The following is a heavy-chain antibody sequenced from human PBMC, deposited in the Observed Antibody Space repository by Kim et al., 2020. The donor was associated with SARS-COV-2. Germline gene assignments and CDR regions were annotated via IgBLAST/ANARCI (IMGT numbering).Heavy chain of an antibody. CDR1: GFTFSSYA. Sequence: GGSLRLSCAASGFTFSSYAMHWVRQAPGKGLEWVAVISYDGSNKYYADSVKGRFTISRDNSKNTLNLQMNSLRAEDTAVYYCARDLLLGFGETPLAYWGQGTLGTVSS. CDR2: ISYDGSNK. CDR3: ARDLLLGFGETPLAY. V-gene: IGHV3-30*04. J-gene: IGHJ4*02. D-gene: IGHD3-10*01.